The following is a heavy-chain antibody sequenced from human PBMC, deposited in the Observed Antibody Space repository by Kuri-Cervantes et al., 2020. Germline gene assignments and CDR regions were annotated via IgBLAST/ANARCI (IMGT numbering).Heavy chain of an antibody. CDR1: GLIFSTYG. J-gene: IGHJ3*02. D-gene: IGHD3-10*01. CDR2: ISFDGTKT. V-gene: IGHV3-30-3*01. Sequence: GESLKISCAASGLIFSTYGMHWVRQAPGKGLEWVAVISFDGTKTDYADSVKGRFIISRDNSKNTLYVQLSSLRIEDTAVYYCAKVLWFGELLSDAFDIWGQGTMVTVSS. CDR3: AKVLWFGELLSDAFDI.